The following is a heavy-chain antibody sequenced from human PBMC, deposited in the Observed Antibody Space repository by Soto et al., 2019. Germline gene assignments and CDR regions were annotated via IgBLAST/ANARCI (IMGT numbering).Heavy chain of an antibody. CDR3: ARSGCSSTSCYLCVDYYYGMDV. D-gene: IGHD2-2*01. Sequence: QVQLVQSGAEVKKPGSSVKVSCKASGGTFSSYAISWVRQAPGQGLEWMGGIIPIFGTANYAQKFQGRVTITADKSTSTAYMELSSLRSEDTAVYYCARSGCSSTSCYLCVDYYYGMDVWGQGTTVTVSS. CDR2: IIPIFGTA. J-gene: IGHJ6*02. V-gene: IGHV1-69*06. CDR1: GGTFSSYA.